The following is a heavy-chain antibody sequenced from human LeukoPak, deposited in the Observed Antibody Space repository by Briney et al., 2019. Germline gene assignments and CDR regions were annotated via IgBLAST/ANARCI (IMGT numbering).Heavy chain of an antibody. CDR3: TRGSYDVLTGYSTLGEY. Sequence: PSETLSLTCTVSGVSLSSTSYYWGWVRQPPGKGLEWIGNIYYSGSTYYNPSLKSRLTISLDTSQRQFSLSLSSVTAADTAVYYCTRGSYDVLTGYSTLGEYWGQGTLVTVSS. V-gene: IGHV4-39*01. D-gene: IGHD3-9*01. CDR2: IYYSGST. CDR1: GVSLSSTSYY. J-gene: IGHJ4*02.